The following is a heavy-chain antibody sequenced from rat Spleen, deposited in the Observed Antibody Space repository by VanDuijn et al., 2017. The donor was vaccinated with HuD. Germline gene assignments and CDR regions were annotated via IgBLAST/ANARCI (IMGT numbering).Heavy chain of an antibody. Sequence: EVQLQESGPGLVKPSQSLSLTCSVTGYSITSNYWGWIRKFPGNKMEWMGYISYSGSTSYNPSLKSRISITRDTSKNQFFLQLNSVTTEDTATYYCARLGGYNPFDYWGQGVMVTVSS. CDR2: ISYSGST. CDR1: GYSITSNY. D-gene: IGHD1-4*01. J-gene: IGHJ2*01. CDR3: ARLGGYNPFDY. V-gene: IGHV3-1*01.